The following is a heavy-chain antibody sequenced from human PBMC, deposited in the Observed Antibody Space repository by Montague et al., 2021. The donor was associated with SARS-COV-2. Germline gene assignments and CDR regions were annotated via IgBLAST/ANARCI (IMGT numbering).Heavy chain of an antibody. J-gene: IGHJ3*02. Sequence: SETLSLTCTVSGGSISSYYWSWIRQPPGKGLERIGYIYYSGSTNYNPSLKSRVTISVDTSKNQFSLKLSSVTAADTAVYYCARRGLGYCSSTSCQNAFDIWGQGTMVTVSS. V-gene: IGHV4-59*08. CDR1: GGSISSYY. D-gene: IGHD2-2*01. CDR2: IYYSGST. CDR3: ARRGLGYCSSTSCQNAFDI.